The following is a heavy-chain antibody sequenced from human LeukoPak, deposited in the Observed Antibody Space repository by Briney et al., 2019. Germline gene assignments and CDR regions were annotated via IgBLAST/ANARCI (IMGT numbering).Heavy chain of an antibody. Sequence: SQTLSLTCAVSGGSISSGGYSWSWIRQPPGKGLEWIGYIYHSGSTYYNPSLKSRVTISVDRSKNQFSLKLSSVTAADTAVYYCARQNSSGYYFHFDYWGQGTLVTVSS. CDR1: GGSISSGGYS. D-gene: IGHD3-22*01. V-gene: IGHV4-30-2*01. CDR2: IYHSGST. J-gene: IGHJ4*02. CDR3: ARQNSSGYYFHFDY.